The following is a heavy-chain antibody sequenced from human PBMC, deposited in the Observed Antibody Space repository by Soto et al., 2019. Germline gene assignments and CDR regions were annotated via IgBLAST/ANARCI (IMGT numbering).Heavy chain of an antibody. CDR3: ARGTSLYWFDP. D-gene: IGHD1-7*01. J-gene: IGHJ5*02. CDR2: IIPIFGTA. CDR1: GYTFTSYG. V-gene: IGHV1-69*13. Sequence: ASVKVSCKASGYTFTSYGISWVRQAPGQGLEWMGGIIPIFGTANYAQKFQGRVTITADESTSTAYMELSSLRSEDTAVYYCARGTSLYWFDPWGQGTLVTVSS.